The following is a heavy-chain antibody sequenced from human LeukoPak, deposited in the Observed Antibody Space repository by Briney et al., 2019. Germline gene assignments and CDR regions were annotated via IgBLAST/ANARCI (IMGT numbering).Heavy chain of an antibody. CDR3: AKAAYCTSTSCHFSGYAQRPLDS. CDR2: ISSDGSNK. V-gene: IGHV3-30*18. Sequence: GRSLRLSCVASGFTFNTYGMAWVRQAPGKGLEWVAGISSDGSNKDYADSVKGRFTISRYNSKNTLYLQMNSLRSEDTAVYYCAKAAYCTSTSCHFSGYAQRPLDSWGQGTLVTVSS. D-gene: IGHD2-2*01. J-gene: IGHJ4*02. CDR1: GFTFNTYG.